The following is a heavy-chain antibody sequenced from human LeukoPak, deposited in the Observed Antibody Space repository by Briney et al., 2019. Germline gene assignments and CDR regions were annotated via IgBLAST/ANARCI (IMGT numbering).Heavy chain of an antibody. CDR2: ISGSGGST. CDR1: GYTFTTCA. Sequence: SCKASGYTFTTCAINWVRQAPGKGLEWVSAISGSGGSTYYADSVKGRFTISRDNSKNTLYLQMNSLRAEDTAVYYCAKGGGSSSWTNFDYWGQGTLVTVSS. CDR3: AKGGGSSSWTNFDY. J-gene: IGHJ4*02. D-gene: IGHD6-13*01. V-gene: IGHV3-23*01.